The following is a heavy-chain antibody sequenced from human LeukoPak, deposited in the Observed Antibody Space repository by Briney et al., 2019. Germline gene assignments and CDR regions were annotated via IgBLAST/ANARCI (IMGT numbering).Heavy chain of an antibody. J-gene: IGHJ5*02. CDR2: IYTSGST. Sequence: PSETLSLTCTVSGGSISSYYWSWLRQPPGKGLEWIGYIYTSGSTNYNPSLKSRVTISVDTSKNQFSLKLSSVTAADTAVYYCARHGDKRGRCDPWGQGLLVTVSS. D-gene: IGHD3-16*01. V-gene: IGHV4-4*09. CDR1: GGSISSYY. CDR3: ARHGDKRGRCDP.